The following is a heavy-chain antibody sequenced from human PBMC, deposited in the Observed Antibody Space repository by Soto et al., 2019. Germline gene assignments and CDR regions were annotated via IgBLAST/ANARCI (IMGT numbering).Heavy chain of an antibody. CDR1: GGTFSSYT. CDR2: IIPILGIA. V-gene: IGHV1-69*02. D-gene: IGHD3-9*01. Sequence: GASVKVSCKASGGTFSSYTISWVRQAPGQGLEWMGRIIPILGIANYAQKFQGRVTIAADKSTSTAYMELSSLRSEDTAVYYCARAFLTGYSLDYWGQGTLVTVSS. CDR3: ARAFLTGYSLDY. J-gene: IGHJ4*02.